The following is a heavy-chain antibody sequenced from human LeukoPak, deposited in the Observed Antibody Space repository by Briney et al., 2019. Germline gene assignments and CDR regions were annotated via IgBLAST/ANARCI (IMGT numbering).Heavy chain of an antibody. V-gene: IGHV4-4*02. CDR3: AREIVGGFNPGAY. CDR1: PDSTTSNF. CDR2: IHRSGST. J-gene: IGHJ4*02. Sequence: SETLSLTCTVSPDSTTSNFWSWVHQPPGKGLEWIGEIHRSGSTNYNPSLQSRVTISIDRSKNQIALELSSVTAADTAVYYCAREIVGGFNPGAYWGQGTLVTVSS. D-gene: IGHD1-14*01.